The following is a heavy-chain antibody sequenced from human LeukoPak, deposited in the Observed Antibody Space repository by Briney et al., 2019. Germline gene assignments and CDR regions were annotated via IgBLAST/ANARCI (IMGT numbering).Heavy chain of an antibody. Sequence: GGSLRLSCTVSGFTFSSEAMGWVRQLPGGGLEWVSTISPAGGTTYYAESMKGRFTISRDNSKSTLYLQMNNLGVEGTAVYYRTKVRSGSSNWALRVFDYWGQGALVTVSS. CDR3: TKVRSGSSNWALRVFDY. CDR2: ISPAGGTT. J-gene: IGHJ4*02. V-gene: IGHV3-23*01. CDR1: GFTFSSEA. D-gene: IGHD6-13*01.